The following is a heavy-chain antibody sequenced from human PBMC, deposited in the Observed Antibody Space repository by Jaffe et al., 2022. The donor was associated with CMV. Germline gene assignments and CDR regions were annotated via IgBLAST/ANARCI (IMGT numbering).Heavy chain of an antibody. J-gene: IGHJ6*02. Sequence: QVQLVQSGAEVKKPGSSVKVSCKASGGTFSSYAISWVRQAPGQGLEWMGGIIPIFGTANYAQKFQGRVTITADESTSTAYMELSSLRSEDTAVYYCARPGTYSSGWSYYYYGMDVWGQGTTVTVSS. V-gene: IGHV1-69*01. CDR3: ARPGTYSSGWSYYYYGMDV. CDR1: GGTFSSYA. CDR2: IIPIFGTA. D-gene: IGHD6-19*01.